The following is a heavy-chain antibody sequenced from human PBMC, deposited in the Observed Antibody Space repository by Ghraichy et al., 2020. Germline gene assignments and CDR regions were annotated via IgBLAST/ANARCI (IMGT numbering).Heavy chain of an antibody. CDR3: ARDDRGGYYFSSLDY. V-gene: IGHV1-18*01. CDR1: GYTFTSYG. CDR2: ISAYNGNT. D-gene: IGHD3-22*01. Sequence: ASVKVSCKASGYTFTSYGISWVRQAPGQGLEWMGWISAYNGNTNYAQKIQGRVTMTRDTSTTTAYMELRSLRSDDTAFYYCARDDRGGYYFSSLDYWGQGTLVTVSS. J-gene: IGHJ4*02.